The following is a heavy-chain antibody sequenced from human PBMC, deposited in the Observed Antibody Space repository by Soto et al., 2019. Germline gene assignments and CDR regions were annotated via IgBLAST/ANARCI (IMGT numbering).Heavy chain of an antibody. CDR3: ARDYHDSGNP. J-gene: IGHJ5*02. CDR2: IKGDGSET. CDR1: GFSLSDYW. V-gene: IGHV3-74*01. D-gene: IGHD3-22*01. Sequence: PGGSLRLSCAASGFSLSDYWIHWFRQAPGKGLVWLSRIKGDGSETDYADSVRGRFTISRDNAKNTVYLQLNSLRVEDTAGDYCARDYHDSGNPWGQGTPVTVAS.